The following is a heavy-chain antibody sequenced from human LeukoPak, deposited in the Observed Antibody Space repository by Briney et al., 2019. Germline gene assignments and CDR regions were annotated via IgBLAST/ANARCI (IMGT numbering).Heavy chain of an antibody. J-gene: IGHJ4*02. V-gene: IGHV1-46*01. CDR3: ARWTTTYLDY. D-gene: IGHD4-11*01. Sequence: ASVKVSCKASGYTFTNYYIHWVRQAPGQGLEWMGIMNPSGGSTNFAQKFQGRVTMTTDTSTITVYMELSSLRSEDTAVYYCARWTTTYLDYWGQGTLVTVSS. CDR2: MNPSGGST. CDR1: GYTFTNYY.